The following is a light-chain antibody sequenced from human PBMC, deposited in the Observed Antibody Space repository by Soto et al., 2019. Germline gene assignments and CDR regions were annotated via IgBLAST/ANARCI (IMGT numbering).Light chain of an antibody. Sequence: QSVLTQPPSASGTPGQRVTISCSGSSSNIGSNYVYWYQQLPGTAPKLLIYRNNQRPSGVPDRFSGSKSGTSASLAISGPQSEDEADYYCGAWDDSPSVVFGTGTKVTVL. CDR2: RNN. V-gene: IGLV1-47*01. CDR1: SSNIGSNY. J-gene: IGLJ1*01. CDR3: GAWDDSPSVV.